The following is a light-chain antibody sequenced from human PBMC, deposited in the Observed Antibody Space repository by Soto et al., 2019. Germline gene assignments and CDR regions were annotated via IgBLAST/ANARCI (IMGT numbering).Light chain of an antibody. Sequence: DIQMTQSTSSLSASVGDRVTITCQASQDISNYLNWYQQKPGKAPKLLIYDASNLESGVPSRFSGSVSGTDFTFTISSLQPEDIATYYCQQYDNLPYTFGQWTKLEIK. CDR1: QDISNY. V-gene: IGKV1-33*01. J-gene: IGKJ2*01. CDR3: QQYDNLPYT. CDR2: DAS.